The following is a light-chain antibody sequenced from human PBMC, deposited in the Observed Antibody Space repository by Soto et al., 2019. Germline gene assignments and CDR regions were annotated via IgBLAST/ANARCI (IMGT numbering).Light chain of an antibody. CDR2: KAS. J-gene: IGKJ5*01. CDR3: QQYHTSSIT. Sequence: DIHMTQYTSTLSASLGDRVTITCRASQSISNWLAWYQQKPMKAPKLLIYKASNLESGVPSRFSGSGSGTEFTLTISSLQPDDFATYYCQQYHTSSITFGQRTLLEVK. V-gene: IGKV1-5*03. CDR1: QSISNW.